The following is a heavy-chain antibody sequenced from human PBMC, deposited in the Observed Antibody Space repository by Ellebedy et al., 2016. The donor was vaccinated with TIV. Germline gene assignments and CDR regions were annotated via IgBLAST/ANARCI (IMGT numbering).Heavy chain of an antibody. CDR2: IYNTGST. D-gene: IGHD1-1*01. J-gene: IGHJ3*02. CDR1: GDSISNGAYQ. V-gene: IGHV4-31*03. Sequence: SETLSLTXIVSGDSISNGAYQWNWVRQHPERGLEWIGYIYNTGSTFFHPSLKSRVSISIATSNSQFSLTMGSVTAADAAVYYCARHTGWNDRVFAFDIWGQGTMVTVSS. CDR3: ARHTGWNDRVFAFDI.